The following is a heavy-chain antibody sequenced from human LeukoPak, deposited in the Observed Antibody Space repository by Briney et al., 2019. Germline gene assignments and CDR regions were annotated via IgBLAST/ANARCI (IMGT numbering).Heavy chain of an antibody. CDR3: ARDTPPYSGSYFTDY. V-gene: IGHV4-59*01. CDR2: IYYSGST. CDR1: GGSISSYY. D-gene: IGHD1-26*01. Sequence: SETLSLTCTVSGGSISSYYWSWIRQPPGKGLEWIGYIYYSGSTNYNPSLKSRVTISVDTSKNQFSLKLSSVTAADTAVYYCARDTPPYSGSYFTDYWGQGTLVTVSS. J-gene: IGHJ4*02.